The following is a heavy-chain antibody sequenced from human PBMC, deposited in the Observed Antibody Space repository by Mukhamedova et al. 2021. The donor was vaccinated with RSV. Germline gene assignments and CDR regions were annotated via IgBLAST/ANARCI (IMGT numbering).Heavy chain of an antibody. Sequence: GRGLEWVSGISGSGDTTYYADSVKGRFMISRDRSENKLYLQLFSLRAEATAVYYCAKEAGSGSYSLFYHYGMDVWGQGTTVTVSS. CDR2: ISGSGDTT. D-gene: IGHD3-10*01. J-gene: IGHJ6*02. CDR3: AKEAGSGSYSLFYHYGMDV. V-gene: IGHV3-23*01.